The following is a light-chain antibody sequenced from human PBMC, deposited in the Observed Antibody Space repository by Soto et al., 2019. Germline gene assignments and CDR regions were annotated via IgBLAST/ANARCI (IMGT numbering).Light chain of an antibody. J-gene: IGKJ2*01. Sequence: DIPVTQSPASLSASVGEKVSITCRASQSIGTYLNWYQQQSGTAPKLLIYTASKLQTGVPSRFGGSGAGTDFTLTISSLQPEDFATYYCLQTYSSPRSFGQGTKLDIK. CDR2: TAS. CDR1: QSIGTY. CDR3: LQTYSSPRS. V-gene: IGKV1-39*01.